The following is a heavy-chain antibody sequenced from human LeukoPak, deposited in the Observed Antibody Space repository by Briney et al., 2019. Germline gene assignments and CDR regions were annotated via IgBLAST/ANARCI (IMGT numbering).Heavy chain of an antibody. D-gene: IGHD3-9*01. CDR3: ARGILTGYYYDAFDI. CDR2: IYYSGST. CDR1: GGSISSYY. V-gene: IGHV4-59*01. J-gene: IGHJ3*02. Sequence: SETLSLTCTVSGGSISSYYWSWIRQPPGKGLEWIGYIYYSGSTNYNPSLKSRVTISVDTSKNQFSLKLGSVTAADTAVYYCARGILTGYYYDAFDIWGQGTMVTVSS.